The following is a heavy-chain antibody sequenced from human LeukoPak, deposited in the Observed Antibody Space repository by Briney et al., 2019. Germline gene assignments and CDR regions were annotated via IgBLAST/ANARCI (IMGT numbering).Heavy chain of an antibody. CDR1: GFTFTNYA. Sequence: PGGSLRLSCAASGFTFTNYAMTWVRQTPGKGLEWVSSISGSGGLTYYADSVRGRFTISRGNSKNTLYLQMNSLRAEDTAVYYCAKDRPYYDRGSDYWGQGTLVTVSS. CDR2: ISGSGGLT. V-gene: IGHV3-23*01. J-gene: IGHJ4*02. D-gene: IGHD3-22*01. CDR3: AKDRPYYDRGSDY.